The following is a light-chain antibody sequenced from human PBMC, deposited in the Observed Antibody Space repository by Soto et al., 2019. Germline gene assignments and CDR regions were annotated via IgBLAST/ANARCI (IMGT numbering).Light chain of an antibody. V-gene: IGKV1-27*01. Sequence: DIQMTQSPSSLSASVGDRVTITCRASQSISNYLAWYQQIPGKVPKLLISAASTLQSGVPSRFTGSGSGTDFTLTISSLQPEDVATYYCQQSNTSPFTFGPGTKVDIK. J-gene: IGKJ3*01. CDR3: QQSNTSPFT. CDR1: QSISNY. CDR2: AAS.